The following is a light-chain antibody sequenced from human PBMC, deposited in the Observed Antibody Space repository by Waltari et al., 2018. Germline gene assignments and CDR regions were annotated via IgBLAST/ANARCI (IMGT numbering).Light chain of an antibody. J-gene: IGLJ3*02. CDR1: SGSVSTSNY. CDR3: VLYMGSGIWM. CDR2: NTK. V-gene: IGLV8-61*01. Sequence: QTVVTQEPPFSVSPGGTVTLTCGLSSGSVSTSNYPSWYQQTPGQPPRTLIYNTKTRCSVVPERFAGSFLGNKAALTITGAQADDESDYYCVLYMGSGIWMFGGGTKLTVL.